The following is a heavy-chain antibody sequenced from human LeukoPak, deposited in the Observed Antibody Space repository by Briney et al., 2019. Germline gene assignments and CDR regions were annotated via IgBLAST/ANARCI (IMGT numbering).Heavy chain of an antibody. CDR2: ISSSSSYI. D-gene: IGHD6-19*01. Sequence: GGSLRLSCAASGFTFSSYSMNWVRQAPGKGLEWVSSISSSSSYIYYADSVKGRFTISRDNSKNTLYLQMNSLRAEDTAVYYCARGPFIAVAGTYYYGMDVWGQGTTVTVSS. CDR1: GFTFSSYS. V-gene: IGHV3-21*04. J-gene: IGHJ6*02. CDR3: ARGPFIAVAGTYYYGMDV.